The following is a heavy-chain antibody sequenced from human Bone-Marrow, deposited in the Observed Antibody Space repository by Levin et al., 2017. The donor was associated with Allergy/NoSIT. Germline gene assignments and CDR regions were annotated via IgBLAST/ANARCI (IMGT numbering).Heavy chain of an antibody. J-gene: IGHJ5*02. Sequence: ASVKVSCKVSGYTINDYAIHWVRQAPGQGLEWMGWINTNTGSPTYAPAFRGRFVLSLDTSVTTAYLQINTLKAEDTGVYFCARDNSPPGIVVIPGAVDKQNWFDPWGQGTLVTVSP. CDR3: ARDNSPPGIVVIPGAVDKQNWFDP. CDR1: GYTINDYA. V-gene: IGHV7-4-1*02. D-gene: IGHD2-2*01. CDR2: INTNTGSP.